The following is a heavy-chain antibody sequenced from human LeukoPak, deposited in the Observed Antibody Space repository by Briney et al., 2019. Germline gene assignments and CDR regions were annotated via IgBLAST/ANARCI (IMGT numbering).Heavy chain of an antibody. V-gene: IGHV3-7*01. CDR1: GFTFSSYG. CDR3: ARAPYSRWEVLGGFDY. D-gene: IGHD1-26*01. Sequence: GGSLRLSCAASGFTFSSYGMSWVRQAPGQGLEWMANIKQDGSETYYADSLKGRFTISRDTARNTLYLQMSSLRAEDTAVYYCARAPYSRWEVLGGFDYWGQGTLVTVSS. J-gene: IGHJ4*02. CDR2: IKQDGSET.